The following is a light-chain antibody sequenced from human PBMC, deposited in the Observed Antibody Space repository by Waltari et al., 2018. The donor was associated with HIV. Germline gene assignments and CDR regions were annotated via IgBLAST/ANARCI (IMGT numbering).Light chain of an antibody. CDR2: LAA. CDR3: MQALHTPFM. J-gene: IGKJ5*01. CDR1: QSLLHKNGKNY. Sequence: DVLLTQSPVSLAVTPGESASIPCKSRQSLLHKNGKNYLDWDVKKPGQTPQLLMYLAANLAAGVPVRFSGSGSGTEFTLKISRVEAEDVGLYYCMQALHTPFMFGHGTRLEI. V-gene: IGKV2-28*01.